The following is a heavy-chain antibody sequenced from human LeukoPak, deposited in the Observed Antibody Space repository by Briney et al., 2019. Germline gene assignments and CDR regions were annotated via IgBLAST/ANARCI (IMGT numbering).Heavy chain of an antibody. Sequence: PGGSLTLSCEASGFTFSGNWMSWVRQAPGKGLEWVASINPDASQKFYVDSVKGRFTISRDNTKYSLDLQMNSLGAEDTAMYCCAKLLGTATTYDSWGQGTRVTVSS. CDR2: INPDASQK. V-gene: IGHV3-7*01. D-gene: IGHD5-24*01. CDR1: GFTFSGNW. J-gene: IGHJ4*02. CDR3: AKLLGTATTYDS.